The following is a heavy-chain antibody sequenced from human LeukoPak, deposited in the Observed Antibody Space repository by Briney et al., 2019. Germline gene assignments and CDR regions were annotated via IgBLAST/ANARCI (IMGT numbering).Heavy chain of an antibody. D-gene: IGHD1-14*01. J-gene: IGHJ6*02. Sequence: GGSLRLSCAASGFTFDDYAMHWVRQAPGKGLEWVSGISWNSGSIGYADSVKGRFTISRDNAKNSPYLQMNSLRAEDTALYYCAKSTEPPEDYYYGMDVWGQGTTVTVSS. CDR2: ISWNSGSI. CDR3: AKSTEPPEDYYYGMDV. V-gene: IGHV3-9*01. CDR1: GFTFDDYA.